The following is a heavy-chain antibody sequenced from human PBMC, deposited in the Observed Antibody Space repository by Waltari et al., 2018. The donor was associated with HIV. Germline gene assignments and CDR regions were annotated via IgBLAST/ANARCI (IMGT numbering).Heavy chain of an antibody. CDR3: AKAMSGGSYYVDAVDI. J-gene: IGHJ3*02. D-gene: IGHD1-26*01. Sequence: EVQLVESGGGLVQPGGSLRLSCAASGFTFGDYAIHWVRQAPGKGLEGVLGISWDSDTRGYADSVKGRFTSSRDNAKRSLYLQMNSLRAEDTAIYYCAKAMSGGSYYVDAVDIWGQGTTVTVSS. V-gene: IGHV3-9*01. CDR1: GFTFGDYA. CDR2: ISWDSDTR.